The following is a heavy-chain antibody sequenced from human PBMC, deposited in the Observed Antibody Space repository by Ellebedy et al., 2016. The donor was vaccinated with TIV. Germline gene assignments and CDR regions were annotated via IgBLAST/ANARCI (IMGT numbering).Heavy chain of an antibody. CDR3: ARDIVVVVADPYGMDV. Sequence: AASVKVSCKASGYTFTAYYIHWVRQAPGQGLEWVGWINPKNGDTKYAQKMQGRVTMTRDTSITTAYMELSGLRSDDTAVYYCARDIVVVVADPYGMDVWGQGTTVTVSS. D-gene: IGHD2-15*01. CDR1: GYTFTAYY. CDR2: INPKNGDT. J-gene: IGHJ6*02. V-gene: IGHV1-2*02.